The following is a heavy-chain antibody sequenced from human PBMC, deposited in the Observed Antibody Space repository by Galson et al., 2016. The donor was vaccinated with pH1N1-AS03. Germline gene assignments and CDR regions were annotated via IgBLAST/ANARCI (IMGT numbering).Heavy chain of an antibody. CDR3: VRDFRWGGNSGY. CDR2: IYSGGTT. V-gene: IGHV3-66*01. D-gene: IGHD4-23*01. J-gene: IGHJ4*02. Sequence: SLRLSCAASGFTVSSSHMNWVRQAPGKGLEWVSIIYSGGTTYYADSVKGRFITSRDNSQNTLYLQMNSLRAGDSAVYYCVRDFRWGGNSGYWGQGTLVTVSS. CDR1: GFTVSSSH.